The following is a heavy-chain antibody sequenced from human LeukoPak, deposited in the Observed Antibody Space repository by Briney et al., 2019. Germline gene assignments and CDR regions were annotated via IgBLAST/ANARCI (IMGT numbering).Heavy chain of an antibody. CDR2: IIPIFGTA. D-gene: IGHD3-22*01. V-gene: IGHV1-69*13. CDR3: ARGDYYYDSSGPKNDY. J-gene: IGHJ4*02. Sequence: SVKVSCKASGGTFSSYAISWVRQAPGQGLEWMGGIIPIFGTANYAQKFQGRVTITADESTSTAYMELSSLRSDDTAVYYCARGDYYYDSSGPKNDYWGQGTLVTVSS. CDR1: GGTFSSYA.